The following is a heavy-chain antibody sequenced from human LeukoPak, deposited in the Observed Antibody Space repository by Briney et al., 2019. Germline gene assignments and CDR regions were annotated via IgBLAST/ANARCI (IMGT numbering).Heavy chain of an antibody. J-gene: IGHJ4*02. CDR2: INQGGSVK. CDR1: GFTFRSYW. D-gene: IGHD5-12*01. Sequence: PGGSLRLSCAASGFTFRSYWMSWVRQAPGKGLEWVANINQGGSVKYYVDSVKGRFTISRDDAKNSLYVQMNSLRDEDTAVYYYARVGYSGWNLEYWGQGTLVTVSS. CDR3: ARVGYSGWNLEY. V-gene: IGHV3-7*01.